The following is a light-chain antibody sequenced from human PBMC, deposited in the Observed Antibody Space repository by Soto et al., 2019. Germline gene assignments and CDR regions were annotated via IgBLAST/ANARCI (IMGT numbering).Light chain of an antibody. CDR3: QQYGSSPLS. CDR1: QSVSSSY. V-gene: IGKV3-20*01. CDR2: GAS. Sequence: EIVLTQSPGTLSLSPGERATLSCRASQSVSSSYLAWYQQKPGQAPRLLIYGASSRATGIPDRFSGSGSGTDFTLTIISLVPEDFAVYYCQQYGSSPLSFGPGTKVDIK. J-gene: IGKJ3*01.